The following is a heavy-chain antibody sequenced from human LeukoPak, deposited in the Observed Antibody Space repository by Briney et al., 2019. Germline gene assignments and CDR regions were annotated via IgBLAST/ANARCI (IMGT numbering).Heavy chain of an antibody. J-gene: IGHJ4*02. CDR3: ARETTVTPAKSPFFDY. CDR1: GYTFTGYY. V-gene: IGHV1-2*02. D-gene: IGHD4-17*01. CDR2: INPNSGGT. Sequence: GASVKVSCKASGYTFTGYYMHWVRQAPGQGLEWMGWINPNSGGTNYAQKFQGRVTMTRDTSISTAYMELSRLRSDDTAVYYCARETTVTPAKSPFFDYWGQGTLVTVSS.